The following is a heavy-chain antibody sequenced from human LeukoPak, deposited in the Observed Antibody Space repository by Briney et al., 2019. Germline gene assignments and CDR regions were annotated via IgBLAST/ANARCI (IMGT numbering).Heavy chain of an antibody. CDR3: AREAPWVQARYSYALTPSFDY. CDR2: INHSGST. J-gene: IGHJ4*02. V-gene: IGHV4-34*01. CDR1: GGSFSGYY. Sequence: SETLSLTCAVYGGSFSGYYWSWIRQPPGKGLEWIGEINHSGSTNYNPSLKSRVTISVDTSKNQFSLKLSSVTAADTAAYYCAREAPWVQARYSYALTPSFDYWGQGTLVTVSS. D-gene: IGHD5-18*01.